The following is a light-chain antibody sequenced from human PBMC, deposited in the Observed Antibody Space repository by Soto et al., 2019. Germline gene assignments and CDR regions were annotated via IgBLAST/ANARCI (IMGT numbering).Light chain of an antibody. Sequence: DIQMTQSPSSLSASVGDRVTITCQASQDISNYLNWYQQKPGKAPKLLIYDASNLETGVPSRFSGSGSGTDFTFAISSLQPEDIATYYCQQYDNVKSFGPGTKVDIK. V-gene: IGKV1-33*01. CDR1: QDISNY. CDR3: QQYDNVKS. CDR2: DAS. J-gene: IGKJ3*01.